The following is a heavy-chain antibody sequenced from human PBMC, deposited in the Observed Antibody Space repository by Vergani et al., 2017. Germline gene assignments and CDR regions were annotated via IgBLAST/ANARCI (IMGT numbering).Heavy chain of an antibody. J-gene: IGHJ6*03. CDR3: ARGNYDFWSGYRLHYYYYYYMDV. V-gene: IGHV3-30*03. CDR1: GFTFSSYG. Sequence: QVQLVESGGGVVQPGRSLRLSCAASGFTFSSYGMHWVRQAPGKGLEWVAVISYDGSNKYYADSVKGRFTISRDNSKNTLYLQMNSLRAEDTAVYYCARGNYDFWSGYRLHYYYYYYMDVWGKGTTVTVSS. D-gene: IGHD3-3*01. CDR2: ISYDGSNK.